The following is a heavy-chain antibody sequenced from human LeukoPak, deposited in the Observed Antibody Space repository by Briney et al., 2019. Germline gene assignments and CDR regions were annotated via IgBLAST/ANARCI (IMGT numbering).Heavy chain of an antibody. CDR3: AKRGVVIRVILVGFHKEAYYFDA. Sequence: GGSLRLSCGVCGFILSNYGMSSVRQAPGKGLEGVAGISGSGGRTNYADSVKGRFTISRDNHKNTLYLQMNSMRVADKAVYFCAKRGVVIRVILVGFHKEAYYFDAWGQGALVTVSS. V-gene: IGHV3-23*01. CDR2: ISGSGGRT. CDR1: GFILSNYG. J-gene: IGHJ4*02. D-gene: IGHD2-21*01.